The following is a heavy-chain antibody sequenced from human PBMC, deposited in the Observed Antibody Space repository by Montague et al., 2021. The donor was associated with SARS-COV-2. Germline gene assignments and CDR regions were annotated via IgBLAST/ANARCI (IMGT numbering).Heavy chain of an antibody. V-gene: IGHV4-61*02. CDR1: GASTSTGIYY. J-gene: IGHJ4*02. D-gene: IGHD1-26*01. CDR3: ARSGSGTLEFDL. CDR2: IRTTGHT. Sequence: TLSLTCTVSGASTSTGIYYWSWIRQPAGKGLEWIGRIRTTGHTDYNSSLESRVFMSVDTSTNQFSLSLTSVTAADTAVYFCARSGSGTLEFDLWGQGTLVTVSS.